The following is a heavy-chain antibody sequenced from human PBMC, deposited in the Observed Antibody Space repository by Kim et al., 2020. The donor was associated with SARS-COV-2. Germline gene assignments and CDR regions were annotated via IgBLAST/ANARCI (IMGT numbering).Heavy chain of an antibody. CDR3: ARSGYSYGYGRVGYYYGMDV. D-gene: IGHD5-18*01. J-gene: IGHJ6*02. CDR1: GGSISSSSYY. CDR2: IYYSGST. Sequence: SETLSLTCTVSGGSISSSSYYWGWIRQPPGKGLEWIGSIYYSGSTYYNPSLKSRVTISVDTSKNQFSLKLSSVTAADTAVYYCARSGYSYGYGRVGYYYGMDVWGQGTTVTVSS. V-gene: IGHV4-39*01.